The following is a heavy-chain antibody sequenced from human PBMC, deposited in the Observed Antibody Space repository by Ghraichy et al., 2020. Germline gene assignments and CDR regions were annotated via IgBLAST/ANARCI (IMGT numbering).Heavy chain of an antibody. CDR3: ARVRGGSGGISPSVQH. CDR2: IYHSGST. J-gene: IGHJ1*01. V-gene: IGHV4-38-2*02. Sequence: SQTLSLTCTVSGYSISSGYYWGWIRQPPGKGLEWIGSIYHSGSTYYNPSLKSRVTISVDTSKNQFSLKLSSVTAADTAVYYCARVRGGSGGISPSVQHWGQGTLVTVSS. D-gene: IGHD3-10*01. CDR1: GYSISSGYY.